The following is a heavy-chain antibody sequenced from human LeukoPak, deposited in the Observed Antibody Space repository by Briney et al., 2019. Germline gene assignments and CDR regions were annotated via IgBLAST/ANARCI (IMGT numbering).Heavy chain of an antibody. V-gene: IGHV1-8*01. CDR3: ARGGSGSYYNGDDY. CDR2: MDPNSGNT. J-gene: IGHJ4*02. CDR1: GYTFTSYD. D-gene: IGHD3-10*01. Sequence: ASVKVSCKASGYTFTSYDINWVRQATGQGLEWMGWMDPNSGNTGYAQKFQGRVTMTRNTSISTAYMELSSLRSEDTAVYYCARGGSGSYYNGDDYWGQGTLVTVSS.